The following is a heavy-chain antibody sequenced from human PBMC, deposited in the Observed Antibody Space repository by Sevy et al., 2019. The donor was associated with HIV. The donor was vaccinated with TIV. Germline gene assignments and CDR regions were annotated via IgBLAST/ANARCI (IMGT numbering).Heavy chain of an antibody. CDR1: GFTFSTYG. Sequence: GESLKISCAASGFTFSTYGIHWVRQAPGKGLEWVAVIGSNGRRKYYVDSVKGRFTISRDDSKNTVYLQMSSLGAEDTAVYYCAGGCSGGSCYLFSGLGPGYYYGMDVWGQGTTVTVSS. CDR3: AGGCSGGSCYLFSGLGPGYYYGMDV. D-gene: IGHD2-15*01. J-gene: IGHJ6*02. CDR2: IGSNGRRK. V-gene: IGHV3-33*01.